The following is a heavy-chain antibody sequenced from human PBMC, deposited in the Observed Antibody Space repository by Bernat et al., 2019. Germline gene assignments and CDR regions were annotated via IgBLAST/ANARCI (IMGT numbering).Heavy chain of an antibody. J-gene: IGHJ6*02. CDR1: GFTFSNAW. D-gene: IGHD3-3*02. CDR3: TTSRIFGVVTSYGMDV. V-gene: IGHV3-15*07. CDR2: IKSKSDGGTT. Sequence: EVQLLESGGGLVQPGGSLRLSCAASGFTFSNAWMNWVRQAPGKGLEWVGRIKSKSDGGTTNHAAPVKGRFTISRDDSKNTLYLQMNSLKTEDTAVYYCTTSRIFGVVTSYGMDVWGQGTTVTVSS.